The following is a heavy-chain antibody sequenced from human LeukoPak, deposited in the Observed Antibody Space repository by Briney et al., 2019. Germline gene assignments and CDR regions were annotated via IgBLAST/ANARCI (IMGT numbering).Heavy chain of an antibody. CDR2: ISGTGGST. CDR1: GFTFSSYA. V-gene: IGHV3-23*01. Sequence: GGSLRLSCAASGFTFSSYAMSWVRQAPGKGLEWVSAISGTGGSTYYADSVKGRFTISKDNSKNTLYLQMNSLRAEDTAVYYCAKDLDCSSTSCYKDYWGQGTLVTVSS. CDR3: AKDLDCSSTSCYKDY. D-gene: IGHD2-2*02. J-gene: IGHJ4*02.